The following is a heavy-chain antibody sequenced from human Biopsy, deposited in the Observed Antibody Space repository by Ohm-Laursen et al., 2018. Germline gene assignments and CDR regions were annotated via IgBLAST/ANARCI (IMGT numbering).Heavy chain of an antibody. CDR3: ARATNSTGWSYYYFYGMDV. V-gene: IGHV4-59*01. J-gene: IGHJ6*02. CDR1: GGSISSDY. Sequence: SETLSLTCTVPGGSISSDYWSWIRQTPGKGLEWIGYIYYSGSTNYNPSLKSRVTISVDTSKNQFSLRLNSVTAADTAVYYCARATNSTGWSYYYFYGMDVWGQGTTVTVSS. D-gene: IGHD6-19*01. CDR2: IYYSGST.